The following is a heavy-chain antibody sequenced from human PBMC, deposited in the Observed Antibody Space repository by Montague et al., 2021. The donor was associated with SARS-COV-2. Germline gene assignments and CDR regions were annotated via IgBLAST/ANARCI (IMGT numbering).Heavy chain of an antibody. CDR1: GFSLTTGGMC. CDR3: ARIHGGTSGSFDY. D-gene: IGHD3-10*01. CDR2: VDWDDDK. J-gene: IGHJ4*02. V-gene: IGHV2-70*01. Sequence: PALVKPTQTPTLTCTFSGFSLTTGGMCVTWIRQPPGKALEWLAVVDWDDDKYYTSSLETRLAISKDTSRNQVVLTMTNMDPMDTGTYYCARIHGGTSGSFDYWGQGILVTVSS.